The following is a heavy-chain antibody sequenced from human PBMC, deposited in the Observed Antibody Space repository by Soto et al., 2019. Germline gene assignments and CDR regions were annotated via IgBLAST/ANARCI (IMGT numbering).Heavy chain of an antibody. CDR1: GASISTYY. Sequence: TSETLSLTCNISGASISTYYWSWIRQPPGKGLEWIGYIYYSGTTSYNPSLRSRVTISADGSKNQFSLKLSSVTAADTAVYYCARFTGTTPAYIFDYWGQGILVTVSS. CDR2: IYYSGTT. V-gene: IGHV4-59*01. D-gene: IGHD1-7*01. J-gene: IGHJ4*01. CDR3: ARFTGTTPAYIFDY.